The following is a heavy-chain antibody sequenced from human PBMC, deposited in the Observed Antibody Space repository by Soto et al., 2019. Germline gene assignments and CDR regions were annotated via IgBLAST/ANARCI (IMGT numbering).Heavy chain of an antibody. Sequence: ASVKVSCKASGYTFTHYGISWWRQAPGQGLEWMGWINPDNTHTKYAQRFQGRVTMTTDTSTTTAYMELGILTSDDTAVYYCARGSSGVSYWGQGTLVTVSS. CDR2: INPDNTHT. CDR1: GYTFTHYG. V-gene: IGHV1-18*04. CDR3: ARGSSGVSY. J-gene: IGHJ4*02.